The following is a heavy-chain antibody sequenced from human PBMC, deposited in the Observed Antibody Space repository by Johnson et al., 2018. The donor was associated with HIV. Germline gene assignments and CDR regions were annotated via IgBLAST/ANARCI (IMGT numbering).Heavy chain of an antibody. CDR3: ARDRGRYGYAAFDI. CDR1: RFTFSSYA. CDR2: ISYDGSKK. Sequence: QVKLVESGGGVVQPGRSLRLSCAASRFTFSSYAMHWVRQAPGKGLEWVAVISYDGSKKYYADSVKGRFTISRDNSKNTLYLQMNSLRAEDTAVYYCARDRGRYGYAAFDIWGQGTMVTVSS. V-gene: IGHV3-30*14. J-gene: IGHJ3*02. D-gene: IGHD5-18*01.